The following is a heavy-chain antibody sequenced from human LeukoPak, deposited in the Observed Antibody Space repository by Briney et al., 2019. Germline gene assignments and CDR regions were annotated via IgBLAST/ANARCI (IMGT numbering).Heavy chain of an antibody. CDR2: IFHSGTT. Sequence: SETLSLTCAVSGDSISSVNWWNWVRQPPGKGLEWIGEIFHSGTTHYNPSLKSRVTISVDKSENQFSLKLLSVTAADTAIYYCARQMAGEDWGQGTRVTVSS. D-gene: IGHD6-19*01. J-gene: IGHJ4*02. CDR3: ARQMAGED. V-gene: IGHV4-4*02. CDR1: GDSISSVNW.